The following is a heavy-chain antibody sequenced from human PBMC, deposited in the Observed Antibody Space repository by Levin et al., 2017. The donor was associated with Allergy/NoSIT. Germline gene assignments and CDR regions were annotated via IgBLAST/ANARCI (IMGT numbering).Heavy chain of an antibody. V-gene: IGHV3-48*02. CDR1: GFTFSSYS. D-gene: IGHD4-17*01. Sequence: GGSLRLSCAASGFTFSSYSMNWVRQAPGKGLEWVSYISSSSSTIYYADSVKGRFTISRDNAKNSLYLQMNSLRDEDTAVYYCARDSCWGYGDYDCAYFDYWGQGTLVTVSS. CDR3: ARDSCWGYGDYDCAYFDY. CDR2: ISSSSSTI. J-gene: IGHJ4*02.